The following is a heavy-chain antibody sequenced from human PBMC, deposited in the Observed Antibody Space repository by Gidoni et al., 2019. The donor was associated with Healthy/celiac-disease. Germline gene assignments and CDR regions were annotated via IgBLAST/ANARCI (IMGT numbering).Heavy chain of an antibody. CDR1: GFTVSSNY. J-gene: IGHJ4*02. D-gene: IGHD3-3*01. Sequence: EVQLVESGGGLIQPGGSLRLSCSASGFTVSSNYMRWVRQAPGKGLGWVSVNYSGGSTYYADSVKGRFTISRDNSKNTLYLQMNSLRAEDTAVYYCARGRDFWGGYLDYWGQGTLVTVSS. V-gene: IGHV3-53*01. CDR2: NYSGGST. CDR3: ARGRDFWGGYLDY.